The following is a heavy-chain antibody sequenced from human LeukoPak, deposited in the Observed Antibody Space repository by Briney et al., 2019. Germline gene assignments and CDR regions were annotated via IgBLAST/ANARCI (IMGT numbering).Heavy chain of an antibody. CDR3: ARISQRSTDP. CDR1: GFTLSGYR. J-gene: IGHJ5*02. Sequence: GGSLRLSCAAPGFTLSGYRMCWGCQAPGKGLEWVANIKQDGVEQYYVDSVEGRFTISRDNAKSSLFLQMNSLRAEDKAVYYCARISQRSTDPSGQGTLVTVSS. V-gene: IGHV3-7*04. CDR2: IKQDGVEQ.